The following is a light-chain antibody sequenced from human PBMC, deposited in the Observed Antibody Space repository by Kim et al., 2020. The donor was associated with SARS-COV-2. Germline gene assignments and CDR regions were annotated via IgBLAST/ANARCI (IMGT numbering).Light chain of an antibody. CDR1: QNIDTY. V-gene: IGKV3-11*01. CDR2: DES. CDR3: QQRNSWPPAVT. J-gene: IGKJ4*01. Sequence: PGERATLSCRASQNIDTYLAWYQQRPGQAPRLLVYDESNRATGVPDRYSGSGSGTDFTLTISSLEPEDFSIYYCQQRNSWPPAVTFGGGTKVDIK.